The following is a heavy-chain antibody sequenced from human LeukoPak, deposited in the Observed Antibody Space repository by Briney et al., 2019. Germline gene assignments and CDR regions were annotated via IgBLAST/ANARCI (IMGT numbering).Heavy chain of an antibody. D-gene: IGHD3-10*01. CDR1: GFTFSSYE. CDR3: AKALYYYGSEPYYFDY. CDR2: ISYDGSNK. V-gene: IGHV3-30*18. J-gene: IGHJ4*02. Sequence: GGSLRLSCAASGFTFSSYEMNWVRQAPGKGLEWVAVISYDGSNKYYADSVKGRFTISRDNSKNTLYLQMNSLRAEDTAVYYCAKALYYYGSEPYYFDYWGQGTLVTVSS.